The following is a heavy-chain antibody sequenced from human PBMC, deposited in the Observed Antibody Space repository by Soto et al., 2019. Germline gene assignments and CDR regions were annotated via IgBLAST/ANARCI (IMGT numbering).Heavy chain of an antibody. Sequence: QVQLVQSGAEVKMPGATVRVSCKTSGYDFTNFGVNWVRQAPGQGLEWMGWISNYNGDTDYAQEFQGRVTMTTDTVTRTVSMELRNLRFDDTAVYYCARDREYCSRSRCYSPGMDVWGQGTTVFVSS. J-gene: IGHJ6*02. CDR2: ISNYNGDT. CDR1: GYDFTNFG. D-gene: IGHD2-2*01. V-gene: IGHV1-18*01. CDR3: ARDREYCSRSRCYSPGMDV.